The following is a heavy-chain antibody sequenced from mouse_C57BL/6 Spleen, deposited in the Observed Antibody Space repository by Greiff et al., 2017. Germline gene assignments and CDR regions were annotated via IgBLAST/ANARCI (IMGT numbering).Heavy chain of an antibody. CDR2: IDPSDSET. J-gene: IGHJ2*01. CDR3: ARRRQNYFDY. V-gene: IGHV1-52*01. CDR1: GYTFTSYW. D-gene: IGHD3-2*01. Sequence: QVQLKQPGAELVRPGSSVKLSCKASGYTFTSYWMHWVKQRPIQGLEWIGNIDPSDSETHYNQKFKDKATLTVDKSSSTAYMQLSSLTSEDSAVYYCARRRQNYFDYWGQGTTLTVSS.